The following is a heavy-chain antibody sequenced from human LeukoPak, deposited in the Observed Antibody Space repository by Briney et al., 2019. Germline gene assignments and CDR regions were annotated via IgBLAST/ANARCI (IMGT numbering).Heavy chain of an antibody. D-gene: IGHD2-15*01. V-gene: IGHV4-34*01. Sequence: SETLSLTCAVYGESLNSYYWSWVRQPPGQGLEWIGEIYESGTTKYNPSLKSRVAISMVPSKQQFSLRLSSVTAADTAVYYCARGAWATRLASWGLGTPVIVSS. CDR3: ARGAWATRLAS. CDR1: GESLNSYY. J-gene: IGHJ4*02. CDR2: IYESGTT.